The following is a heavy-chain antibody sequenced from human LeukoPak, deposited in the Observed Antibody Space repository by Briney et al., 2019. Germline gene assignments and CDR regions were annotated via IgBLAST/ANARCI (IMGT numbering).Heavy chain of an antibody. J-gene: IGHJ4*02. CDR3: ARLAINYDILTGYYNNFDY. V-gene: IGHV4-39*07. CDR2: INHSGST. Sequence: SETLSLTCTVSGGSISSSSYYWGWIRQPPGKGLEWIGEINHSGSTNYNPSLKSRVTISVDTSKNQFSLKLSSVTAADTAVYYCARLAINYDILTGYYNNFDYWGQGTLVTVSS. CDR1: GGSISSSSYY. D-gene: IGHD3-9*01.